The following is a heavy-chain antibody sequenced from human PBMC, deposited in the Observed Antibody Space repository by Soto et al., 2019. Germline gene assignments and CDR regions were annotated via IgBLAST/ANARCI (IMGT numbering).Heavy chain of an antibody. CDR3: AREFLEMATTWYFDL. V-gene: IGHV4-31*03. J-gene: IGHJ2*01. Sequence: SETLSLTCTVSGVSISSGGYYWSCIRQHPGKGLEWIGYIYYSGSTYYNPSLKSRVTISVDTSKNQFSLKLSSVTAADTAVYYCAREFLEMATTWYFDLWGRGTLVT. CDR1: GVSISSGGYY. CDR2: IYYSGST. D-gene: IGHD5-12*01.